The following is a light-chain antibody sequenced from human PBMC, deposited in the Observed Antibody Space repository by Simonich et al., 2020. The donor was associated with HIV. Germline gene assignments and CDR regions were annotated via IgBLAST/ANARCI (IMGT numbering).Light chain of an antibody. Sequence: DIVMTQSPDSLAVSLGERATINCKSSQSVLYSSNNKNYLAWYQQKPGQPPKLRIYWASTRESGVPDRCSGSGSGTDFTLTISSLQAEDVAVYYCQQYYSTPDTFGQGTKLEIK. J-gene: IGKJ2*01. V-gene: IGKV4-1*01. CDR2: WAS. CDR1: QSVLYSSNNKNY. CDR3: QQYYSTPDT.